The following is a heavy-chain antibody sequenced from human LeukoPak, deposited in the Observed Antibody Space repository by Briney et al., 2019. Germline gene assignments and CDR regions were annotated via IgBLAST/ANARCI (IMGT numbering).Heavy chain of an antibody. D-gene: IGHD3-3*01. CDR1: GFTFSDYY. V-gene: IGHV3-11*01. Sequence: GESLRLSCAASGFTFSDYYMTWIRQAPGKGLEWISYISSGNNIYYADSVKGRFTVSRDNGKDSLYLEMNSLRSEDTAMYYCARGPHYDFWSGYYCYFDSWGQGTLVTVSS. J-gene: IGHJ4*02. CDR3: ARGPHYDFWSGYYCYFDS. CDR2: ISSGNNI.